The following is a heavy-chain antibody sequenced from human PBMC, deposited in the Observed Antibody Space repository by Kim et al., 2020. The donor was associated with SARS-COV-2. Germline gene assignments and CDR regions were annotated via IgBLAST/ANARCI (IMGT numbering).Heavy chain of an antibody. CDR3: AGVHGDYVSVDY. D-gene: IGHD4-17*01. Sequence: YNPSLKGRVTISVDTSKNQFSLKLSSVTAADTAVYYCAGVHGDYVSVDYWGQGTLVTVSS. V-gene: IGHV4-30-2*05. J-gene: IGHJ4*02.